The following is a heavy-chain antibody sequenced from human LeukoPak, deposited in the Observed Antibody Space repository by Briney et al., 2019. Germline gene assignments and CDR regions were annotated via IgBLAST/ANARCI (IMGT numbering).Heavy chain of an antibody. D-gene: IGHD3-16*01. Sequence: GGSLRLSCAASGFTFSSYAMSWVRQAPGKGLGWVSAISGSGGSTYYADSVKGRFTISRDNSKNTLYLQMNSLRAEDTAVYYCAKDPPMITFGGGPKPDYWGQGTLVTVSS. J-gene: IGHJ4*02. CDR1: GFTFSSYA. CDR3: AKDPPMITFGGGPKPDY. CDR2: ISGSGGST. V-gene: IGHV3-23*01.